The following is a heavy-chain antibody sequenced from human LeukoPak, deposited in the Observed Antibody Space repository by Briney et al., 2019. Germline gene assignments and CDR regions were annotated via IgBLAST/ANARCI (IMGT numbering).Heavy chain of an antibody. CDR2: ISYGGSNK. CDR3: ANGASSGYPRPYGMDV. Sequence: PGGSLRLSCAASGFTFSSYGMHWVRQAPGKGLEWVAVISYGGSNKYYADSVKGRFTISRDNSKNTLYLQMNSLRAEDTAVYYCANGASSGYPRPYGMDVWGQGTTVTVSS. D-gene: IGHD3-22*01. J-gene: IGHJ6*02. V-gene: IGHV3-30*18. CDR1: GFTFSSYG.